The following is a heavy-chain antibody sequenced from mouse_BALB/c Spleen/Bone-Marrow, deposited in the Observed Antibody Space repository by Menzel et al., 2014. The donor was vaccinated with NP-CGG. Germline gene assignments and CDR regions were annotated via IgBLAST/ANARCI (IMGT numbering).Heavy chain of an antibody. Sequence: QVQLQQSGAELVEPGASVKMSCKASGYTFTSYWMHWVEQRPGQGLEWIGTIDPLDSYTIYNQKFKGKATLTVDTSSSTAYMQLSSLTSEDSAVYYCTRRKSPYAMDYWGQGTSVTVSS. CDR3: TRRKSPYAMDY. CDR2: IDPLDSYT. CDR1: GYTFTSYW. J-gene: IGHJ4*01. D-gene: IGHD6-2*01. V-gene: IGHV1S127*01.